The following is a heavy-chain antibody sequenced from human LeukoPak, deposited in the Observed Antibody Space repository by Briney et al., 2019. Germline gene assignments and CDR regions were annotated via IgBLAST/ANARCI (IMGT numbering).Heavy chain of an antibody. V-gene: IGHV3-21*01. D-gene: IGHD3-22*01. J-gene: IGHJ4*02. Sequence: GGSLRLSCAASGFTFSSYSMNWVRQAPGKGLEWVSSISSSSSYIYYADSVKGRFTISRDNAKNSLYLQMNSLRDEDTAVYYCARDGSLYYDSSGYYDYWGQGTLVTVSS. CDR2: ISSSSSYI. CDR3: ARDGSLYYDSSGYYDY. CDR1: GFTFSSYS.